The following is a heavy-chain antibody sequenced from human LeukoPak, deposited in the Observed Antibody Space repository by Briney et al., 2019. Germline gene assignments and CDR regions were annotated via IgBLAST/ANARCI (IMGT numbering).Heavy chain of an antibody. CDR1: GFTFSNYW. D-gene: IGHD1-26*01. J-gene: IGHJ4*02. Sequence: GGSLRLSCVASGFTFSNYWMHWVRQAPGKGLVWVSRITSDGSSTSYADSVKGRFTISRDNAKNTLYLHMNSLRAEDTAMYYCTRDEAVGAPFDYWGQGTLVTVSS. CDR3: TRDEAVGAPFDY. CDR2: ITSDGSST. V-gene: IGHV3-74*01.